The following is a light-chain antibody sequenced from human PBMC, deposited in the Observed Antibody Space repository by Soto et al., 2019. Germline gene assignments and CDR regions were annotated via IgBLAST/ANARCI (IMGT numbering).Light chain of an antibody. V-gene: IGLV7-46*01. CDR1: TGAVTSGHY. Sequence: QAVVTQEPSLTVSPGGTVTLTCGSSTGAVTSGHYPYWFQQKPGQAPRTLIYDTSNKHSWTPARFSGSLLGGKAALTLSGAQPEDEAEYYCLLSYLGARVFNWVCGGGTKLPVL. CDR3: LLSYLGARVFNWV. CDR2: DTS. J-gene: IGLJ3*02.